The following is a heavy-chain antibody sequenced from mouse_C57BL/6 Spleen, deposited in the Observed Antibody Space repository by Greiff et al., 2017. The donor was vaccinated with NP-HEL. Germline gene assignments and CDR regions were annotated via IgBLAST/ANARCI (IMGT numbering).Heavy chain of an antibody. J-gene: IGHJ3*01. Sequence: VQLQQSGAELVRPGSSVKLSCKASGYTFTSYWMHWVKQRPIQGLEWIGNIDPSDSETHYNQKFKDKATLTVDISSSTAYMQLSSLTSEDSAVYYCARRGYGSSSESFAYWGQGTLVTVSA. CDR3: ARRGYGSSSESFAY. CDR1: GYTFTSYW. V-gene: IGHV1-52*01. D-gene: IGHD1-1*01. CDR2: IDPSDSET.